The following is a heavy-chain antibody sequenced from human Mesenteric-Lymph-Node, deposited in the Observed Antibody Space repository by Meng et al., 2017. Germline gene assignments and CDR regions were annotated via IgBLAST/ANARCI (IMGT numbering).Heavy chain of an antibody. D-gene: IGHD6-19*01. J-gene: IGHJ4*02. CDR1: GFTFSNYN. CDR3: ARDSSGWGYFDY. Sequence: GGSLRLSCAASGFTFSNYNMNWVRQAPGKGLEWVSSISSTSSYIYYADSVKGRFTISRDNSKNTLYLQMNSLRAEDTAVYYCARDSSGWGYFDYWGQGTLVTVSS. CDR2: ISSTSSYI. V-gene: IGHV3-21*01.